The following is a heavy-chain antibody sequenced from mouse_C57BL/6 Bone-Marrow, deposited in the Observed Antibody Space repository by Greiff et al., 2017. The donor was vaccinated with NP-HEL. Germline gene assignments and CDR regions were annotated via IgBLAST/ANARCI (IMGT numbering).Heavy chain of an antibody. J-gene: IGHJ2*01. V-gene: IGHV1-81*01. CDR1: GYTFTSYG. CDR2: IYPRSGNT. CDR3: ARCWDSNYEELGRYFDY. Sequence: QVQLQQSGAELARPGASVKLSCKASGYTFTSYGLSWVKQRTGQGLEWIGEIYPRSGNTYYNEKFKGKATLTADKSSSTAYMELRSLTSEDSAVYFCARCWDSNYEELGRYFDYWGQGTTLTVSS. D-gene: IGHD2-5*01.